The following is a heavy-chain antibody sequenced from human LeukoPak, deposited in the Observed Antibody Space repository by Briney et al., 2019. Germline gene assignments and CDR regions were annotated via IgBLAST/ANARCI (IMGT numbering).Heavy chain of an antibody. J-gene: IGHJ6*03. D-gene: IGHD3-10*01. Sequence: PSETLSLTCTVSGGSISSYYWSWIRQPPGKGLEWIGYIYYSGSTNYNPSLKSRVTISVDTSKNQFSLKLSSVTAADTAVYYCARDRITMVRGVIRHYYYMDVWGKGTTVTISS. CDR2: IYYSGST. V-gene: IGHV4-59*01. CDR3: ARDRITMVRGVIRHYYYMDV. CDR1: GGSISSYY.